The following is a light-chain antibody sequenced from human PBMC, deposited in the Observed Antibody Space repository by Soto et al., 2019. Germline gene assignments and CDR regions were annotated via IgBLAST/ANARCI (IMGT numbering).Light chain of an antibody. CDR1: SSDIGTYNL. Sequence: QSALTQPASVSGSPGQSITISCTGTSSDIGTYNLVSWYQQHPGKAPKLMIYEGNKRPSGVSNRFSGSRSGTKASLTISGLQAEDEADYYCCSYAEGGTLVFGGGTKVTVL. J-gene: IGLJ3*02. V-gene: IGLV2-23*01. CDR3: CSYAEGGTLV. CDR2: EGN.